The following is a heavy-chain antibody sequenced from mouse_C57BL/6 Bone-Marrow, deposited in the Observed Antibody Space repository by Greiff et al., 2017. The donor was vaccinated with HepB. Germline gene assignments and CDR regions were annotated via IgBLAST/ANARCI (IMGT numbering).Heavy chain of an antibody. J-gene: IGHJ4*01. D-gene: IGHD1-1*02. CDR1: GYTFTSYW. CDR3: ARNYLYAMDY. Sequence: QVQLKQPGAELVKPGASVKLSCKASGYTFTSYWMQWVKQRPGQGLEWIGEIDPSDSYTNYNQKFKGKATLTVDTSSSTAYMQLSSLTSEDPAVYYCARNYLYAMDYWGQGTSVTVSS. CDR2: IDPSDSYT. V-gene: IGHV1-50*01.